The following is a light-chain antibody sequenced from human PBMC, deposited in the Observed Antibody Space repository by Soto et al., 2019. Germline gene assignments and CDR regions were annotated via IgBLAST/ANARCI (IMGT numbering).Light chain of an antibody. Sequence: QSVLTQPASVSGSPGQSITISCTGTNNDVGGYNYVSWYQQHPGKAPKLMIYEVTNRPSGVSNRFSGSKSGNTASLTISGLQAEDEADYYCTSYTSSRTVVFGGGTKLTV. J-gene: IGLJ2*01. CDR1: NNDVGGYNY. CDR2: EVT. V-gene: IGLV2-14*01. CDR3: TSYTSSRTVV.